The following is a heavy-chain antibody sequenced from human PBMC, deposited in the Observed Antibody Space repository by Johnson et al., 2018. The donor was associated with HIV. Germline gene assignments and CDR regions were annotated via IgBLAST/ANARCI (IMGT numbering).Heavy chain of an antibody. J-gene: IGHJ3*01. D-gene: IGHD1-26*01. CDR3: AKDLVWNSGSYWDAFDV. V-gene: IGHV3-66*02. CDR2: IFSVGGA. Sequence: MQLVESGGGLVQPGGSLRLSCAASGFTFSSYWMHWVRQAPGKGLVWVSVIFSVGGAYYADSVKGRFIISRDNSKNTLYLHMNSLKPEDTAVYYCAKDLVWNSGSYWDAFDVWGQGTKVTVSS. CDR1: GFTFSSYW.